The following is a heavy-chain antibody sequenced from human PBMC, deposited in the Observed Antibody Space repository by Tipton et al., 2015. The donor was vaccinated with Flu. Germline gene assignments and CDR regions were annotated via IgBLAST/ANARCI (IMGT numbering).Heavy chain of an antibody. V-gene: IGHV1-69*01. CDR1: GGTFSSYA. CDR2: IIPIFGTA. D-gene: IGHD6-6*01. Sequence: QSGAEVKKPGSSVKVSCKASGGTFSSYAISWVRQAPGQGLEWMGGIIPIFGTANYAQKFQGRVTITADESTSTAYMELSSLRSEDTAVYYCARERSRSASLHDAFEIWGQGTMVTVSS. J-gene: IGHJ3*02. CDR3: ARERSRSASLHDAFEI.